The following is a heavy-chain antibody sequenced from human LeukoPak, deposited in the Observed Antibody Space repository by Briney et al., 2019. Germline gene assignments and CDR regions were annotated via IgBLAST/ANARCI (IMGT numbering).Heavy chain of an antibody. CDR1: GGSFSGYY. J-gene: IGHJ4*02. CDR2: INHSGST. Sequence: SETLSLTCAVYGGSFSGYYWSWIRQPPGKGLEWIGEINHSGSTNYNPSLKSRVTISVDTSKNQFSLKLGSVTAADTAVYYCARFVTNFDYWGQGTLVTVSS. CDR3: ARFVTNFDY. D-gene: IGHD3-3*01. V-gene: IGHV4-34*01.